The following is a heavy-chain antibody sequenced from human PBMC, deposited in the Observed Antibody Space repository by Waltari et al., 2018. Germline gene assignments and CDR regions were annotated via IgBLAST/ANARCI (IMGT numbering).Heavy chain of an antibody. CDR1: GFPFSDYS. CDR2: ISSADYS. D-gene: IGHD2-21*01. V-gene: IGHV3-21*01. CDR3: ARVIVYSDSPVCDF. Sequence: EVQLVESGGGLVNPGGSLRLSCAASGFPFSDYSMTWVRQAPGKGLEWVSSISSADYSLDADSMKGRFIISRDNAKNSLYLQMNGLSGEDTAVYYCARVIVYSDSPVCDFWGQGTLVIVSS. J-gene: IGHJ4*01.